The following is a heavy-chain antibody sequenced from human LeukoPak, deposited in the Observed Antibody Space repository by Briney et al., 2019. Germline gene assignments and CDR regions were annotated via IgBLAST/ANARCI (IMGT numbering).Heavy chain of an antibody. V-gene: IGHV4-34*01. CDR1: GGSLSGYY. CDR3: ARKPPVREAFDI. J-gene: IGHJ3*02. D-gene: IGHD1-14*01. Sequence: PSETLSPTCTVYGGSLSGYYWSWIRQPPGKGLEWIGEINHSGSTKYNPSLKSRVTISVDTSKKQFSLNLSSVTAADTAVYYCARKPPVREAFDIWGQGTMVTVSS. CDR2: INHSGST.